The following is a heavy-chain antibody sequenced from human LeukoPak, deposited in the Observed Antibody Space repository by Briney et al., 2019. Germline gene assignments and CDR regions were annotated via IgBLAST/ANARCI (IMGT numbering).Heavy chain of an antibody. CDR3: ARGRSITLLRGVAMSDGLDI. Sequence: GESLRLSCAASGFTFSNYGMNWVRQAPGKGLEWVSFTDTSGRYVYYGDSVKGRFTISRDNAKNLLFLQMSGLRAEDTALYYCARGRSITLLRGVAMSDGLDIWGQGAMVAVSS. CDR2: TDTSGRYV. J-gene: IGHJ3*02. V-gene: IGHV3-21*06. D-gene: IGHD3-10*01. CDR1: GFTFSNYG.